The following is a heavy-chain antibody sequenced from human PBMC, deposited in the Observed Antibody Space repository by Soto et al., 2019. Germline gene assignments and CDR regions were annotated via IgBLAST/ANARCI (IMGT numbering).Heavy chain of an antibody. CDR3: ARDGTLYDSRAYYYLY. CDR2: ITPMFGTP. J-gene: IGHJ4*02. CDR1: GRTFSSYT. D-gene: IGHD3-22*01. V-gene: IGHV1-69*13. Sequence: SVKVSCKASGRTFSSYTITWVRQAPGQGLEWMGGITPMFGTPNYAQKFRGRVTITADESSSTAYMELSSLRSEDTAMYFCARDGTLYDSRAYYYLYWGQGTLVTVSS.